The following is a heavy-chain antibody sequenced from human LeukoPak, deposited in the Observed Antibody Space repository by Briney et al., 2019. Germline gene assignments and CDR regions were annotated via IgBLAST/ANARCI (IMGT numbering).Heavy chain of an antibody. CDR3: ARGFPPRRNYDSSGYYSYYFDY. CDR2: MNPNSGNT. V-gene: IGHV1-8*01. J-gene: IGHJ4*02. Sequence: ASVKVSCKASRYTFTSYDIHWVRQATGQGLEWMGWMNPNSGNTGYAQKFQGRVTMTTDTSTSTAYMELRSLRSDDTAVYYCARGFPPRRNYDSSGYYSYYFDYWGQGTLVTVSS. D-gene: IGHD3-22*01. CDR1: RYTFTSYD.